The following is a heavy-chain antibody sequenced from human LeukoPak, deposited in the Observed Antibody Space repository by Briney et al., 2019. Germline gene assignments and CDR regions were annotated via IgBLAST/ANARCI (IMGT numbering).Heavy chain of an antibody. V-gene: IGHV4-61*10. CDR1: GGSISGGTYY. Sequence: PSETLSLTCTVSGGSISGGTYYWTWIRQPAGKGLEWIGHFSSTGSTNYNPSLKGRVTISVVTSKNQFSLKLSSVTAADTAVYYCARETSQKGAHYMDVWGKGTTVTISS. D-gene: IGHD3-16*01. J-gene: IGHJ6*03. CDR2: FSSTGST. CDR3: ARETSQKGAHYMDV.